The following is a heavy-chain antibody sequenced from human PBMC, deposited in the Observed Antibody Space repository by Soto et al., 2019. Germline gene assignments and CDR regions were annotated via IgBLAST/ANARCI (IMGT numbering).Heavy chain of an antibody. D-gene: IGHD1-26*01. Sequence: EVQLLESGGGLVQPGGSLRLSCAASGFPFSTSAMNWVRQAPGKGLEWVSIISATSDAAYYAESVKGRFTSSRDNSNNTLYLQMNSLRPEDTAMYYCGKYSGSYPVYNGMNVWGQGTTVTVSS. CDR1: GFPFSTSA. J-gene: IGHJ6*02. CDR2: ISATSDAA. V-gene: IGHV3-23*01. CDR3: GKYSGSYPVYNGMNV.